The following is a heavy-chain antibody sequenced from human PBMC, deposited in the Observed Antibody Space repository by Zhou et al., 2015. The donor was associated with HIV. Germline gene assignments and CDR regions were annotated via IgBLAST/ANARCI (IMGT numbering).Heavy chain of an antibody. CDR2: IVIGSGNT. CDR3: AASIVVTIPVEAVTATLDS. CDR1: GFTLSTSA. Sequence: QILLMQSGTEVTKPGSSVKVSCKASGFTLSTSAVQWVRQARGQRLEWIGWIVIGSGNTNYAQQFQERVTITRDMSTSTAYMELSSLRSDDTAVYYCAASIVVTIPVEAVTATLDSWGRGNPSVTVSS. D-gene: IGHD2-21*02. V-gene: IGHV1-58*01. J-gene: IGHJ4*02.